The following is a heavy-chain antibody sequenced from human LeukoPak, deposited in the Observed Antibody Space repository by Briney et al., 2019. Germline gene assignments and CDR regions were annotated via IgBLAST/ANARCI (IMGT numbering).Heavy chain of an antibody. V-gene: IGHV3-33*01. J-gene: IGHJ4*03. CDR2: IWYDGSSK. D-gene: IGHD3-10*01. CDR3: ARGYVQELGYCDY. CDR1: GFTFSSYG. Sequence: GGSLRLSCAASGFTFSSYGMNWVRQAPGKGLEWVAVIWYDGSSKYYADSVKGRFTISRDNSKNTLYLQMDSLRAEDTAVYYCARGYVQELGYCDYWGQGNLVTVSS.